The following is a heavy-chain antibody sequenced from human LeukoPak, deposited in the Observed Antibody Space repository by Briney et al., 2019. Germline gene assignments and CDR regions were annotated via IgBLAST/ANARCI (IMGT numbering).Heavy chain of an antibody. V-gene: IGHV3-7*01. D-gene: IGHD6-19*01. CDR1: GFPFSSYW. CDR2: IKQDGSKK. CDR3: ARRSFAVAGTMDY. J-gene: IGHJ4*02. Sequence: GGSLRLSCVASGFPFSSYWMTWVRQAPGKGLEWVANIKQDGSKKSYMDSVKGRFTISRDNAKNSLYLQMNSLRAEDTAVYYCARRSFAVAGTMDYWGQGTLVTVSS.